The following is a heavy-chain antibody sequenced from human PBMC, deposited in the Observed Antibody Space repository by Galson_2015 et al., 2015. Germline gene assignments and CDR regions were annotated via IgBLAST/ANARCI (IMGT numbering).Heavy chain of an antibody. CDR3: AVYDSSGYFDFDY. D-gene: IGHD3-22*01. CDR1: GFTFDDYG. CDR2: INWNGGST. J-gene: IGHJ4*02. Sequence: SLRLSCAASGFTFDDYGMSWVRQAPGKGLEWVSGINWNGGSTGYADSVKGRFTISRDNAKNSLYLQMNSLRAEDTALYHCAVYDSSGYFDFDYWGQGTLVTVSS. V-gene: IGHV3-20*01.